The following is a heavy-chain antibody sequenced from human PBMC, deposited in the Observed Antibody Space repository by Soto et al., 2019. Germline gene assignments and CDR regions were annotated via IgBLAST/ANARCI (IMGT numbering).Heavy chain of an antibody. D-gene: IGHD1-26*01. J-gene: IGHJ3*01. CDR1: GYDFANYW. CDR2: IFPDDSDT. V-gene: IGHV5-51*01. CDR3: ARPYSGGPNDPFDV. Sequence: PGESLKISCEGSGYDFANYWIAWVRQMPGKGLEWMGIIFPDDSDTKYSPSFQGQVTISADRSISTAYLQWSSLKASDTAMYYCARPYSGGPNDPFDVWGQGTMVTVSS.